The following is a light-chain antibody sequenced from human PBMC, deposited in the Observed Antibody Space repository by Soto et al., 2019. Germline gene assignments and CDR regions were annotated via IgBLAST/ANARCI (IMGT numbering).Light chain of an antibody. V-gene: IGKV3-11*01. CDR1: QSVSSN. CDR3: QQRSVWPT. Sequence: EIVMTQSPATLSVSPGERATLSCRASQSVSSNLAWYQQKPGQAPRLLIYGASTRAPGIPARFSGSGSGTDFTLTISSLEPEDFAVYYCQQRSVWPTFGGGTKVDIK. J-gene: IGKJ4*01. CDR2: GAS.